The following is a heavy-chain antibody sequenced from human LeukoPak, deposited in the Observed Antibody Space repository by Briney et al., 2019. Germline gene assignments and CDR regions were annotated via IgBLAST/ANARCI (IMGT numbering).Heavy chain of an antibody. CDR1: GFTLSNYG. J-gene: IGHJ4*02. V-gene: IGHV3-49*04. CDR2: IRSKAYGGST. D-gene: IGHD3-10*01. Sequence: PGRSLRLSCAASGFTLSNYGMHWVRQAPGKGLEWVGFIRSKAYGGSTDYAASVKGRFSISRDDSKSITYLQMNSLKTEDTAVYYCCRDNPDYGSVARDYWGQGTLVAVSS. CDR3: CRDNPDYGSVARDY.